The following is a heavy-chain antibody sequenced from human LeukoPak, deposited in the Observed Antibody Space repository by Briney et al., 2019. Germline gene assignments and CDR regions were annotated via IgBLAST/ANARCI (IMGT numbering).Heavy chain of an antibody. V-gene: IGHV1-2*02. CDR1: GYTFTGYY. J-gene: IGHJ4*02. D-gene: IGHD6-13*01. CDR2: INPNSGGT. CDR3: ARPHYSNSWSPFDY. Sequence: ASVKVSCKASGYTFTGYYMHWVRQAPGQGLEWMGWINPNSGGTNYAQKFQGRVTMARDTSISTAYMELSRLRSDDTAVYYCARPHYSNSWSPFDYWGQGTLVTVSS.